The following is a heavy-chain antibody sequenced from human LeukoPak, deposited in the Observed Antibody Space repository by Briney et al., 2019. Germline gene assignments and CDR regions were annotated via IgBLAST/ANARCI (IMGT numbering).Heavy chain of an antibody. J-gene: IGHJ4*02. CDR3: ARGGLGYCSSTSCLNWDY. V-gene: IGHV1-2*02. D-gene: IGHD2-2*01. Sequence: ASVKVSCKASGYTFTGYYMYWVRQAPGQGLEWMGWINPNSGGTNYAQKFQGRVTMTRDTSISTAYMELSRLRSDDTAVYYCARGGLGYCSSTSCLNWDYWGQGTLVTVSS. CDR2: INPNSGGT. CDR1: GYTFTGYY.